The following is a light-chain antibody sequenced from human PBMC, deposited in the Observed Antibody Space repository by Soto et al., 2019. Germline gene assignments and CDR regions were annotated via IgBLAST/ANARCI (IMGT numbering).Light chain of an antibody. J-gene: IGKJ2*01. CDR2: GAS. Sequence: EIVMTQSPATLSVSPGERATLSCRASQSVSSNLAWYQQKPGQAPRLLIYGASTRATGIPARFSGSGSGTEFTLTLSSLQSEDFAVYYCQQYNNWPPAYTFGQGNKLEIK. V-gene: IGKV3-15*01. CDR1: QSVSSN. CDR3: QQYNNWPPAYT.